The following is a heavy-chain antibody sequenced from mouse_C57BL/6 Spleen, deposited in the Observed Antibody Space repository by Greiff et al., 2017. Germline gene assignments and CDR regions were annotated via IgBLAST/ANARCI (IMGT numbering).Heavy chain of an antibody. CDR1: GYTFTSYW. J-gene: IGHJ2*01. D-gene: IGHD2-4*01. Sequence: QVQLQQPGAELVRPGTSVKLSCKASGYTFTSYWMHWVKPRPGQGLEWIGVIDPSDSYTNYNQKFKGKATWTVDTSSSTAYMQLSSLTSGDSAVYYCARDYDYDVCDYWGQGTTLTVSS. V-gene: IGHV1-59*01. CDR2: IDPSDSYT. CDR3: ARDYDYDVCDY.